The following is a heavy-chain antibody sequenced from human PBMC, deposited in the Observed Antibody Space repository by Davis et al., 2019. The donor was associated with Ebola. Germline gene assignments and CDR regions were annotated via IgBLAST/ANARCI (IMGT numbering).Heavy chain of an antibody. CDR3: ARDRYYYDSSGYSTSFDY. Sequence: GGSLRLSCAASGFTFSSYSMNWVRQAPGKGLEWVSSISSSSSYIYYADSVKGRFTISRDNAKHSLYLQMNSLRAEDTAVYYCARDRYYYDSSGYSTSFDYWGQGTLVTVSS. V-gene: IGHV3-21*01. J-gene: IGHJ4*02. CDR1: GFTFSSYS. D-gene: IGHD3-22*01. CDR2: ISSSSSYI.